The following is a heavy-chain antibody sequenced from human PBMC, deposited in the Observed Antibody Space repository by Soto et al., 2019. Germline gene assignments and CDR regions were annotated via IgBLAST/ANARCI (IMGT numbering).Heavy chain of an antibody. CDR3: ARLQAAVPHY. CDR1: GDSISGSPYF. V-gene: IGHV4-39*01. J-gene: IGHJ4*02. CDR2: IFYDGYT. D-gene: IGHD6-13*01. Sequence: QVQLQESGPGLVMPSETLSLPCTVSGDSISGSPYFWGWIRQPPGKRLEWIGSIFYDGYTLYTPSLKSRVTISVDTSKNQFSLKLTSVAAADTAIYFCARLQAAVPHYWGQGILVTVSS.